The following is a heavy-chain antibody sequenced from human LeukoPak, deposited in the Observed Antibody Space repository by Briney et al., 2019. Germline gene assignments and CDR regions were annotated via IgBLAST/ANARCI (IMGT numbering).Heavy chain of an antibody. Sequence: PGGSLRLSCAASGFTFDGHTMHWVRHGPGKGLQWVSLISWDGGRTVYADFVKGRFTISRDNSRNSLYLQMNSLTTEDTALYYCAKESQYYYDTGASYYFDHWGQGALVTVSS. D-gene: IGHD3-22*01. V-gene: IGHV3-43*01. CDR3: AKESQYYYDTGASYYFDH. CDR2: ISWDGGRT. CDR1: GFTFDGHT. J-gene: IGHJ4*02.